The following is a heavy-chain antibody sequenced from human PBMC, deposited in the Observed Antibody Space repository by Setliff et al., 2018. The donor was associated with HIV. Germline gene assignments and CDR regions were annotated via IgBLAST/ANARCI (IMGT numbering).Heavy chain of an antibody. J-gene: IGHJ4*02. Sequence: GSLRLSCEVSGLAFKSYWMHWVRQAPGEGLEWVARIDIGGSRTNYADSVKGRFSISRDNAKNTLYLQMNDLTVDDTGVYYCGREYYGILTGYYLDHWGQGTLVTVSS. CDR3: GREYYGILTGYYLDH. V-gene: IGHV3-74*01. CDR1: GLAFKSYW. D-gene: IGHD3-9*01. CDR2: IDIGGSRT.